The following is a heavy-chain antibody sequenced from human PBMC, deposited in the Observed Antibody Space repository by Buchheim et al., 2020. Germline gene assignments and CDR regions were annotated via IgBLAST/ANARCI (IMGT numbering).Heavy chain of an antibody. CDR1: GFAFSYFS. J-gene: IGHJ4*02. Sequence: EVQLVESGGGLVQPGGSLRLSCAASGFAFSYFSMNWVRQAPGKGLDWVAYINSISKTIRYADSVEGRFTISIDDANTSLFLQMNSLRDEDTAVYYCVRDLSWAFDFWGQGTL. V-gene: IGHV3-48*02. CDR3: VRDLSWAFDF. CDR2: INSISKTI. D-gene: IGHD3-10*01.